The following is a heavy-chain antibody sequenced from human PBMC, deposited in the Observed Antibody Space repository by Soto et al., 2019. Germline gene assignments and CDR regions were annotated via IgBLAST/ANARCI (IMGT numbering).Heavy chain of an antibody. CDR1: GFSFSSFA. CDR3: AQGVELDV. J-gene: IGHJ6*04. V-gene: IGHV3-23*01. CDR2: IGDSGAST. Sequence: EVLLLESGGGLVQPGGSLRLSCAASGFSFSSFAMNWVRQAPGKGLEWVSAIGDSGASTYYADSVKGRFTISRDNSRNTLYLQLNSLSAEDTAVYYCAQGVELDVWGNGTTVTVSS. D-gene: IGHD1-26*01.